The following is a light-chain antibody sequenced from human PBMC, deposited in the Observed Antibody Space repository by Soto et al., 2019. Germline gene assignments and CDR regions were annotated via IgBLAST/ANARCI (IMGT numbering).Light chain of an antibody. CDR1: SSDVGGYNY. CDR3: SSYTSSSTLCV. CDR2: DVS. J-gene: IGLJ1*01. V-gene: IGLV2-14*01. Sequence: QSALTQPASVSGSPGQSITISCTGTSSDVGGYNYVSWYQQHPGKAPKLMIYDVSNRPSGVSNRFSGSKSGNTASLTISGLQAEDESDYYCSSYTSSSTLCVFGPGTKVTV.